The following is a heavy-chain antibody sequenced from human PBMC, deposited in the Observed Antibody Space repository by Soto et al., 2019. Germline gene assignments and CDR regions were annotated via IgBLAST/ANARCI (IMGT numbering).Heavy chain of an antibody. CDR3: ARGLLRGYSYGSYFDY. CDR1: GGTFSSYA. V-gene: IGHV1-69*13. Sequence: SVKVSCKASGGTFSSYAISWVRQAPGQGLEWMGGIIPIFGTANYAQKFQGRVTITADESTSTAYMELSSLRSEDTAVYYCARGLLRGYSYGSYFDYWGQGTLVTVSS. D-gene: IGHD5-18*01. CDR2: IIPIFGTA. J-gene: IGHJ4*02.